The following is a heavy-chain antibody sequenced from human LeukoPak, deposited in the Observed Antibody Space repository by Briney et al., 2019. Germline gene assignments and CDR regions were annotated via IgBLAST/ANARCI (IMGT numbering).Heavy chain of an antibody. CDR2: IRSKTDGGTT. CDR1: GFTFSNAW. J-gene: IGHJ4*02. V-gene: IGHV3-15*01. CDR3: STWADLYDY. Sequence: PGGSLRLSCEASGFTFSNAWMNWVRQAPGKGLEWVSRIRSKTDGGTTDYAAPVKGRFIISRDDSRNTLYLQMNSLKTEDTALYYCSTWADLYDYWGQGTLVTVSS.